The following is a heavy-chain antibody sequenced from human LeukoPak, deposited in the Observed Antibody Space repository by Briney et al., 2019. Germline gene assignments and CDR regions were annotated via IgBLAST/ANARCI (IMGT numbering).Heavy chain of an antibody. J-gene: IGHJ4*02. CDR1: GFPFSNYW. D-gene: IGHD4-11*01. CDR2: INSDGSAT. V-gene: IGHV3-74*01. Sequence: GGSLRLSCAASGFPFSNYWMHWVRQVPGKGLVWVSRINSDGSATTYADSVKGRFTISRDNAKNILYLQMNSLRAEDTGLYYCAKGGDDYSNYYFDYWGQGTLVTVSS. CDR3: AKGGDDYSNYYFDY.